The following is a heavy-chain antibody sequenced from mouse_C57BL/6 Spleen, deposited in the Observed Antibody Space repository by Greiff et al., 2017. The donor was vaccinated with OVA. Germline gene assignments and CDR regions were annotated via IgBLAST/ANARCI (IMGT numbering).Heavy chain of an antibody. V-gene: IGHV5-16*01. CDR3: ARFYDGYLDY. CDR1: GFTFSDYY. Sequence: EVKLVESEGGLVQPGSSMKLSCTASGFTFSDYYMAWVRQVPETGLEWVANINYDGSSTYYLASLKSRFIISRENAKNILYLQMSSLKSEDTATYYCARFYDGYLDYWGQGTTLTVSS. J-gene: IGHJ2*01. D-gene: IGHD2-3*01. CDR2: INYDGSST.